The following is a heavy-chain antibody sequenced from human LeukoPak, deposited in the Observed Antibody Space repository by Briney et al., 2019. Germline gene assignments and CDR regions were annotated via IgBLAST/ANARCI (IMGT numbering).Heavy chain of an antibody. V-gene: IGHV4-59*04. J-gene: IGHJ4*02. CDR2: INDSGST. D-gene: IGHD3-10*01. Sequence: PSETLSLTCTVSGGSISSYYWSWIRQPPGKGLEWIGSINDSGSTYYNPSLKSRVTMFVDTSKNQFSLKLNSVTAADTAVYYCASQLNLWFGESNDAWGQGTLVTVSS. CDR1: GGSISSYY. CDR3: ASQLNLWFGESNDA.